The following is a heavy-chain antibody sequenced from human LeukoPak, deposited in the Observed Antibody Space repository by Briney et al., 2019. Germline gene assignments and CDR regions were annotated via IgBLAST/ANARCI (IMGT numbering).Heavy chain of an antibody. CDR2: INNSGST. D-gene: IGHD5-24*01. CDR1: GGSFSGYY. J-gene: IGHJ6*03. CDR3: ARTVRRWLQLSYYYYMDV. Sequence: SETLSLTCAVYGGSFSGYYWSWIRQPPGKGLEWVGEINNSGSTNYNPSLKSRVTISVDTSKNQFSLKLSSVTAADTAVYYCARTVRRWLQLSYYYYMDVWGKGTTVTVSS. V-gene: IGHV4-34*01.